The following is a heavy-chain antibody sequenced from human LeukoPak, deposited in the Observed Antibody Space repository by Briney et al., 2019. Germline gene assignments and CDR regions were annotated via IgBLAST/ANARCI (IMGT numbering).Heavy chain of an antibody. J-gene: IGHJ4*02. D-gene: IGHD4-17*01. CDR1: GFTFSSYN. V-gene: IGHV3-21*01. CDR3: ASVRSGDTRDFDY. Sequence: GGSLRLSCAASGFTFSSYNMNWVHQAPGKGLEWASSIISTSDIYYADSVKGRFTISRDNAKNSLYLQMNSLRAEDTAIYYCASVRSGDTRDFDYWGQGTLVTVSS. CDR2: IISTSDI.